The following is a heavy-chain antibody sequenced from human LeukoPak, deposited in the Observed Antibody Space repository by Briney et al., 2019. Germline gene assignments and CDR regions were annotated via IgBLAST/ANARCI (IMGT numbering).Heavy chain of an antibody. D-gene: IGHD6-13*01. CDR2: ISAYNGNT. V-gene: IGHV1-18*01. CDR3: ASAEFGSSWYWFDP. Sequence: ASSVQVPCKPSGYTFTSYGISWVRQAPGQGLEWMGWISAYNGNTNYAQKLQGRVTMTTDTSTSTAYMELRSLRSDDTAVYYCASAEFGSSWYWFDPWGQGTLVTVSS. CDR1: GYTFTSYG. J-gene: IGHJ5*02.